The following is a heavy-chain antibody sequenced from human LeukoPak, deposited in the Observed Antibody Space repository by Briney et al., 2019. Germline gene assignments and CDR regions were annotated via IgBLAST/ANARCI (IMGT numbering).Heavy chain of an antibody. D-gene: IGHD3-10*01. Sequence: PSETLSLTCSVSGDSMSGYYWSWIRQPPGKALEWIGYIFYSGTTKYNPSLKSRVTMSADTSKNHFSLTLYSVTAAATAVYYCARHDNSPEFGRGFDPWGQGFLVTITS. V-gene: IGHV4-59*08. J-gene: IGHJ5*02. CDR3: ARHDNSPEFGRGFDP. CDR1: GDSMSGYY. CDR2: IFYSGTT.